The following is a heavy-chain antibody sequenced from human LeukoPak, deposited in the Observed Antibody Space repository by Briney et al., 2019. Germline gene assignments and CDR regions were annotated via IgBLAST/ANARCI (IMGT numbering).Heavy chain of an antibody. CDR2: ISSSSSYI. CDR1: GFTFSSYS. D-gene: IGHD6-13*01. V-gene: IGHV3-21*01. CDR3: ARDPFSRYSSSRYYDAFDI. J-gene: IGHJ3*02. Sequence: GGSLRLSCAASGFTFSSYSMNWVRQAPGKGLEWVSSISSSSSYIYYADSVKGRFTISRDNAKNSLYLQMNSLRAEDTAVYYCARDPFSRYSSSRYYDAFDIWGQGTMVTVSS.